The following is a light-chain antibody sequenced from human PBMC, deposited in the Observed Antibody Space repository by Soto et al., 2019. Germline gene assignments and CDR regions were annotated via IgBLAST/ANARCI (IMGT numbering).Light chain of an antibody. CDR3: QQLICSPFT. J-gene: IGKJ3*01. CDR1: QGISSY. V-gene: IGKV1-9*01. Sequence: IPLTQSPSSLSASVGDRVTIACRASQGISSYLAWYQQKPGQAPQLLIYAASTLQSGVPSRFSGSGSGTDFTLTIISLQTEDFVTDYCQQLICSPFTFGTGTKVDIK. CDR2: AAS.